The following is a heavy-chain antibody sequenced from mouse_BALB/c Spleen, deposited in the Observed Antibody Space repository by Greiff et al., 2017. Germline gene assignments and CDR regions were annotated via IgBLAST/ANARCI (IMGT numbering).Heavy chain of an antibody. J-gene: IGHJ3*01. CDR1: GFTFSSFG. D-gene: IGHD2-4*01. CDR2: ISSGSSTI. CDR3: ARYDYDEAY. Sequence: EVQLVESGGGLVQPGGSRKLSCAASGFTFSSFGMHWVRQAPEKGLEWVAYISSGSSTIYYADTVKGRFTISRDNPKNTLFLQMTSLRSEDTAMYYCARYDYDEAYWGQGTLVTVSA. V-gene: IGHV5-17*02.